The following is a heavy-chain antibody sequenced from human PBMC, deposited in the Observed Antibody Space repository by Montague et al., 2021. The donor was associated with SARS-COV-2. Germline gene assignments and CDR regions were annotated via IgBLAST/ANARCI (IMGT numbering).Heavy chain of an antibody. CDR3: ARRRLREDYFDF. Sequence: SETLSLTCTVSGDSVSSSDHYWGWIRQPPGKGLEWLGIVYYSGYTYYNPSVKGRVTISIDASKNQFSLKLNSLTATDTAIYHGARRRLREDYFDFWGQGTLLSVSS. V-gene: IGHV4-39*01. D-gene: IGHD4-17*01. CDR2: VYYSGYT. J-gene: IGHJ4*02. CDR1: GDSVSSSDHY.